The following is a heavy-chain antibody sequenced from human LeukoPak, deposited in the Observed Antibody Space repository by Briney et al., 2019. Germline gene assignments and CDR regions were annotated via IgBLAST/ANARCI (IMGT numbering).Heavy chain of an antibody. D-gene: IGHD7-27*01. V-gene: IGHV1-2*02. Sequence: WASVKVSCKASGYTFTGYYIHWVRQAPGQELEWMGWINPDSGGTNYAQKSQGRVTMTRDTSIRTAYMELSRLRSDDTAVYYCARDLNWETYWGQGTLVSVSS. CDR2: INPDSGGT. J-gene: IGHJ4*02. CDR3: ARDLNWETY. CDR1: GYTFTGYY.